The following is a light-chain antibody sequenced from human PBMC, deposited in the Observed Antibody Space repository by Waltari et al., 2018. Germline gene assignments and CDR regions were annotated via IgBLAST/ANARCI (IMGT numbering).Light chain of an antibody. J-gene: IGKJ2*01. CDR3: QQYYTAPYT. V-gene: IGKV4-1*01. CDR1: QSVFYNSNNKHY. CDR2: WAS. Sequence: DIVMTQSPDSLPVSLGERATITCKSSQSVFYNSNNKHYLAWYQQKVGQPPKLLIYWASSRESGVLDRFSGSVSGTDFTLTISSLQTEDVAVYYCQQYYTAPYTFGQGTKLE.